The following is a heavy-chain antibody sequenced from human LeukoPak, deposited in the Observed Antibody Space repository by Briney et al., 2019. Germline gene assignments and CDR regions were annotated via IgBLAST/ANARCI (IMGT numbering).Heavy chain of an antibody. CDR3: ARDGYTISNYFDY. D-gene: IGHD5-24*01. V-gene: IGHV3-7*01. J-gene: IGHJ4*02. CDR1: GFTFSSYW. CDR2: IKQDGSEK. Sequence: PGGSLRLSCAASGFTFSSYWMSWVRQAPGKGLEWVANIKQDGSEKYYVDSVKGRFTSSRDNAKNSLYLQMNSLRAEDTAVYYCARDGYTISNYFDYWGQGTLVTVSS.